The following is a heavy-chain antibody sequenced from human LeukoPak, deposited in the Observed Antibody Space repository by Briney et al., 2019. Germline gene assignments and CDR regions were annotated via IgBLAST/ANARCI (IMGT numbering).Heavy chain of an antibody. V-gene: IGHV4-59*12. CDR2: IYYSGST. CDR3: AREKKVRGVTRYYYYYYYMDV. J-gene: IGHJ6*03. D-gene: IGHD3-10*01. CDR1: GGSISSYY. Sequence: SETLSLTCTVSGGSISSYYWSWIRRPPGKGLEWIGYIYYSGSTNCNPSLKSRVTISVDTSKNQFSLKLSSVTAADTAVYYCAREKKVRGVTRYYYYYYYMDVWGKGTTVTISS.